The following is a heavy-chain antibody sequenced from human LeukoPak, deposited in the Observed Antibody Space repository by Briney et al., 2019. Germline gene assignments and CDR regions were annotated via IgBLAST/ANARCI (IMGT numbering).Heavy chain of an antibody. Sequence: GESLKISCKGSGYSFTSYWIGWVRQMPGKGLEWMGIIYPGDSDTRYSPSFQGQATISADKSISTAYLQWSSLKASDTAMYYCARLRYSSSWYPENYFDYWGQGTLVTVSS. CDR2: IYPGDSDT. CDR3: ARLRYSSSWYPENYFDY. V-gene: IGHV5-51*01. D-gene: IGHD6-13*01. CDR1: GYSFTSYW. J-gene: IGHJ4*02.